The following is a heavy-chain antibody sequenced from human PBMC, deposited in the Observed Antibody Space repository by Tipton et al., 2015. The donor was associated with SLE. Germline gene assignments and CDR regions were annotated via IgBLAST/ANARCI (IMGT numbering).Heavy chain of an antibody. CDR3: ARDTHRFRHIVVVIARKFDY. V-gene: IGHV3-48*01. Sequence: SLRLSCAASGFTFSSYSMNWVRQAPGKGLEWVSYISSSSSTIYYADSVKGRFTISRDNAKNSLYLQMNILRAEDTAVYYCARDTHRFRHIVVVIARKFDYWGRGTLVTVSS. J-gene: IGHJ4*02. CDR1: GFTFSSYS. D-gene: IGHD2-21*01. CDR2: ISSSSSTI.